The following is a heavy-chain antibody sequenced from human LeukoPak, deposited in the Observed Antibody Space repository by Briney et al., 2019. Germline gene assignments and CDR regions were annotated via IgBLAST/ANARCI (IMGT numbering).Heavy chain of an antibody. V-gene: IGHV4-59*01. D-gene: IGHD3-3*01. Sequence: SETLSLTCTVSGGSISSYYWSWIRQPPGKGLEWIGYIYYSGSTNYNPSLKSRVTISVDTSNNQFSLKLSSVTAAATAVYYCAKTHDFWSGYFYMDVWGKRTTVTGSS. CDR2: IYYSGST. CDR1: GGSISSYY. J-gene: IGHJ6*03. CDR3: AKTHDFWSGYFYMDV.